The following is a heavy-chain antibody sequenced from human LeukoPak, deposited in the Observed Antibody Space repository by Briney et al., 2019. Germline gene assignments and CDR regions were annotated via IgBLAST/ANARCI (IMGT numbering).Heavy chain of an antibody. V-gene: IGHV3-23*01. J-gene: IGHJ4*02. Sequence: AGSLSLSCAASGFTFSSYAMSWVRQAPGKGLEWVSPISGSGGGTYYADSVKGRFTISRDNSKSTLYLQMNSLRAEETAVYYCAKDYRVEVAGTGIRYFDSWGQGTLVTVSS. D-gene: IGHD3-10*01. CDR1: GFTFSSYA. CDR2: ISGSGGGT. CDR3: AKDYRVEVAGTGIRYFDS.